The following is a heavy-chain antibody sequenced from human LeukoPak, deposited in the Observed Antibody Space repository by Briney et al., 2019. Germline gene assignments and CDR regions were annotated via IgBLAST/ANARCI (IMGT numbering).Heavy chain of an antibody. V-gene: IGHV4-59*12. CDR3: AREGYCSGGSCHSGIIDF. Sequence: SSETLSLTCTVSGGSISSYYWSWIRQPPGKGLEWIAYISYSGSTNYNPSLNSRVTISVDTSKNQFSLKVTSVTAADTAVYYCAREGYCSGGSCHSGIIDFWGQGTLVTVSS. CDR2: ISYSGST. J-gene: IGHJ4*02. CDR1: GGSISSYY. D-gene: IGHD2-15*01.